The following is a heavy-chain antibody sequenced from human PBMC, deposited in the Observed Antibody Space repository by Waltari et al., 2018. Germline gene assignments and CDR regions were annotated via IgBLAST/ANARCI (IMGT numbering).Heavy chain of an antibody. CDR1: GGSISSGRYY. CDR3: ASIAARNWYFDL. V-gene: IGHV4-61*02. Sequence: QVQLQESGPGLVKPSQTLSLTCTVSGGSISSGRYYWSWIRQPAGKGLEWIGRIYTSGSTNYNPSLKSRVTISVDTSKNQFSLKLSSVTAADTAVYYCASIAARNWYFDLWGRGTLVTVSS. D-gene: IGHD6-6*01. CDR2: IYTSGST. J-gene: IGHJ2*01.